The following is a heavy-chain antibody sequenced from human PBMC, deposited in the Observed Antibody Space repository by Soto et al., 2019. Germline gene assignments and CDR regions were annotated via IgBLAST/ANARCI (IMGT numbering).Heavy chain of an antibody. CDR2: IIPIFGTA. J-gene: IGHJ4*02. CDR3: ARDGGRHSGGIDY. D-gene: IGHD1-26*01. CDR1: GGTFSSYS. V-gene: IGHV1-69*01. Sequence: QVQLVQSGAEVKKPGSSVKVSCKASGGTFSSYSINWVRQAPGLGLEWMGEIIPIFGTANYAQKFQGRVTITADEYTSTSYMTLSSLRSEDTAAYYCARDGGRHSGGIDYWGQGTLVTVSS.